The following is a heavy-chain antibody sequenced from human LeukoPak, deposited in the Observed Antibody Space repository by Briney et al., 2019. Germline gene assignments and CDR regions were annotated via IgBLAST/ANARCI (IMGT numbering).Heavy chain of an antibody. Sequence: SETLSLTCAVYGGSFSGYYWSWIRQPPGKGLEWIGEINHSGSTNYNPSLKSRVAISVDTSENQFSLKLSSVTAADTAVYYCARWYYDFWSGYRDAFDIWGQGTMVTVSS. D-gene: IGHD3-3*01. CDR3: ARWYYDFWSGYRDAFDI. CDR2: INHSGST. V-gene: IGHV4-34*01. J-gene: IGHJ3*02. CDR1: GGSFSGYY.